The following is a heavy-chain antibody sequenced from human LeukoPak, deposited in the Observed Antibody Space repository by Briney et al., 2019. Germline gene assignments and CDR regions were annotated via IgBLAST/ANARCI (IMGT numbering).Heavy chain of an antibody. J-gene: IGHJ3*02. V-gene: IGHV1-69*11. D-gene: IGHD6-19*01. Sequence: ASVKVSCKASGGTFSSYAISWVRQAPGQGLEWMGRTIPILGTANYAQKFQGRVTITTDESTSTAYMELSSLRSEDTAVYYCARGGRSGPDAFDIWGQGTMVTVSS. CDR3: ARGGRSGPDAFDI. CDR2: TIPILGTA. CDR1: GGTFSSYA.